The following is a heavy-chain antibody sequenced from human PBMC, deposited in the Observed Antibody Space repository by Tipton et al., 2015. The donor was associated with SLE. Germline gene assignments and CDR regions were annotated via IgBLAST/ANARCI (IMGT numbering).Heavy chain of an antibody. CDR1: GGSFSGYY. CDR3: ARGGEYGRSWHPRNCYYMDV. CDR2: INHSGST. Sequence: TLSLTCAVYGGSFSGYYWSWIRQPPGKGLEWIGEINHSGSTNYNPSLKSRVTISVDTSKNQFSLKLTSVTAADTAIYYCARGGEYGRSWHPRNCYYMDVWGKGTTVTVSS. J-gene: IGHJ6*03. D-gene: IGHD6-13*01. V-gene: IGHV4-34*01.